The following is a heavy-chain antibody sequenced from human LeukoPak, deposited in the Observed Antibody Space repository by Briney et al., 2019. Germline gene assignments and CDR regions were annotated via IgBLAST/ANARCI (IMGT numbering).Heavy chain of an antibody. J-gene: IGHJ5*02. CDR3: ARDPSCTTTTCYGGNNWFDP. V-gene: IGHV1-2*02. CDR2: INPNGGGT. Sequence: ASVKVSCKASGYTFNAYYMYWVRQAHGQGLEWMGWINPNGGGTNYAQKFQGRVTMTRDTSISTAYMELTRLRSDDTAVYYCARDPSCTTTTCYGGNNWFDPWGQGTLVTVSS. D-gene: IGHD2-2*01. CDR1: GYTFNAYY.